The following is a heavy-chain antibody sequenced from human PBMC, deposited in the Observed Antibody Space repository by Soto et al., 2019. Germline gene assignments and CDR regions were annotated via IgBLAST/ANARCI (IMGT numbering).Heavy chain of an antibody. CDR2: IYYSGST. Sequence: SETLSLTCTVSGGSITNYYRSWIRQPPGKGLEWIGYIYYSGSTNYNPSLKSRVTISVDTSKNQFSLKLNSVTAADTAVYYCARYGSSGSYYYYFDSWGQGTLVTVSS. D-gene: IGHD1-26*01. CDR3: ARYGSSGSYYYYFDS. CDR1: GGSITNYY. J-gene: IGHJ4*02. V-gene: IGHV4-59*01.